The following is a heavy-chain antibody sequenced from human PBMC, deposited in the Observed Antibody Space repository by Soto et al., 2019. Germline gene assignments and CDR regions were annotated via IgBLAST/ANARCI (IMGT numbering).Heavy chain of an antibody. CDR1: IGSFSGYY. J-gene: IGHJ4*02. CDR3: ARGKCIGDITTWFAY. Sequence: QVQLQQWGAGLLKPSETLSLTCAVYIGSFSGYYWSWIRQPPGKGLEWIGEINHSGSTNYNPSLKSRVTISADTSKNRCSLKLSSVTAADTAAHSCARGKCIGDITTWFAYWGQGTLVTVSS. V-gene: IGHV4-34*01. D-gene: IGHD3-22*01. CDR2: INHSGST.